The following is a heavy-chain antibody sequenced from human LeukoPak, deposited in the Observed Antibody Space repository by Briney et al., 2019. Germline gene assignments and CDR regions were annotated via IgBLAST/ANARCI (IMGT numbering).Heavy chain of an antibody. J-gene: IGHJ5*02. V-gene: IGHV3-48*01. Sequence: GGSLRLSCAASGFTISSYSMNWVRQAPGKGLEWVSYISSSSSTIYYADSVKGRFTISRDNAKNSLYLQMNSLRAEDTAVYYCARDEWFGEWVTGATSFDPWGQGTLVTVSS. CDR1: GFTISSYS. D-gene: IGHD3-10*01. CDR3: ARDEWFGEWVTGATSFDP. CDR2: ISSSSSTI.